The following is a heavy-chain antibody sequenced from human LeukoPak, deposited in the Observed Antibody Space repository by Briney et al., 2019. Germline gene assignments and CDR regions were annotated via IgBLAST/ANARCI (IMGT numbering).Heavy chain of an antibody. CDR2: IFYSGST. V-gene: IGHV4-59*01. CDR3: ARSGFMPYYYYMDV. J-gene: IGHJ6*03. D-gene: IGHD2-2*01. Sequence: SETLSLTCSVSGGSISSCYWSWIRQPPGKGLEWIGYIFYSGSTKYNPSLKSRVTISIDTSKNQFSLKLSSVTAADTAVYYCARSGFMPYYYYMDVWGKGTTVTVSS. CDR1: GGSISSCY.